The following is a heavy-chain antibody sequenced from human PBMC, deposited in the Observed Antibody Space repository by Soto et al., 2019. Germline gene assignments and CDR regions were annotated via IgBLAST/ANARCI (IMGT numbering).Heavy chain of an antibody. CDR3: ARHLSGANYYYYMDV. D-gene: IGHD2-15*01. Sequence: GSLRLSCAASGFTFSNHWMSWVRQAPGKGLEWVAVIQQDGSEKYYLYPVKGRFTISRDNAKNSLFLQMNNLRAEDTAIYYCARHLSGANYYYYMDVWGEGTTVTVSS. CDR2: IQQDGSEK. V-gene: IGHV3-7*01. J-gene: IGHJ6*03. CDR1: GFTFSNHW.